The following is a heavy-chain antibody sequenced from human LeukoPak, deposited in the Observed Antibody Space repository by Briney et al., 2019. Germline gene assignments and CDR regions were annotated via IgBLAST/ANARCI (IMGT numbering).Heavy chain of an antibody. CDR3: AKDIVVVPAAAAEGDY. CDR2: IRYDGSNK. D-gene: IGHD2-2*01. CDR1: GFTFSSYA. J-gene: IGHJ4*02. V-gene: IGHV3-30*02. Sequence: GRSLRLSCAASGFTFSSYAMHWVRQAPGKGLEWVAFIRYDGSNKYYADSVKGRFTISRDNSKNTLYLQMNSLRAEDTAVYYCAKDIVVVPAAAAEGDYWGQGTLVTVSS.